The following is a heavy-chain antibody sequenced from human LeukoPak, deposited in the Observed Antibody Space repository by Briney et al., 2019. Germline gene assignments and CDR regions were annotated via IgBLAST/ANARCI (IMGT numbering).Heavy chain of an antibody. CDR1: GFTFSSYW. D-gene: IGHD2-2*01. CDR3: ARLLGYCSSTSCYFDY. V-gene: IGHV3-7*01. CDR2: IKQDGSEK. Sequence: GGSLRLSCAASGFTFSSYWMSWVRQAPGKGLEWVANIKQDGSEKYYVDSVKGRFTISRDNAKNSLYLQMNSLRAEDTAVYYCARLLGYCSSTSCYFDYWGQGTLVTVSS. J-gene: IGHJ4*02.